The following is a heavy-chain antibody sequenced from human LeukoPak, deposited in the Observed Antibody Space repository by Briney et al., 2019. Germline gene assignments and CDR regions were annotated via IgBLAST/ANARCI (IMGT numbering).Heavy chain of an antibody. Sequence: GGSLRLSCAASGFTFSSYGMHWVRQAPGKGLEWVAVISYDGSNKYYADSVKGRFTISRDNSKNTLYLQMDSLRAEDTAVYYCALLQGKRTFDYWGQGTLVTVSS. CDR3: ALLQGKRTFDY. J-gene: IGHJ4*02. CDR2: ISYDGSNK. V-gene: IGHV3-30*03. CDR1: GFTFSSYG. D-gene: IGHD2/OR15-2a*01.